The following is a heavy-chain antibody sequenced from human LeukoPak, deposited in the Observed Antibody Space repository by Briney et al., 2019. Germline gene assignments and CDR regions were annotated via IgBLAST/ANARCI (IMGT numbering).Heavy chain of an antibody. J-gene: IGHJ4*02. CDR3: ARPSRMTTQSQVDY. CDR1: GGSISGGSHY. D-gene: IGHD4-11*01. V-gene: IGHV4-39*01. Sequence: PSETLSLTCTVSGGSISGGSHYWSWIRQPPGKGLEWIGSIYYSGSTYYNPSLKSRVTISVDTSKNQFSLKLSSVTAADTAVYYCARPSRMTTQSQVDYWGQGTLVTVSS. CDR2: IYYSGST.